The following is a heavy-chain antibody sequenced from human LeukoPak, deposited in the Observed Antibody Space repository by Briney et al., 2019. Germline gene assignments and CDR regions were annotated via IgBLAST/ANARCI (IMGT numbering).Heavy chain of an antibody. J-gene: IGHJ3*02. CDR1: GFNFRDSW. Sequence: GSLRLSCAASGFNFRDSWMYWVRQVPGKGLVWVARMNSDGSDTAHADSVRGRFTVSRDNAKNTLYLQVNSLRAEDTAVYFCVMYTWGDVPDIWGQGTMVTVSS. V-gene: IGHV3-74*01. CDR2: MNSDGSDT. D-gene: IGHD1-20*01. CDR3: VMYTWGDVPDI.